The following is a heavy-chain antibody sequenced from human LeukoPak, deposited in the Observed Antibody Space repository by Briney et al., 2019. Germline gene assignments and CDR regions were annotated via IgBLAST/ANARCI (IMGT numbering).Heavy chain of an antibody. Sequence: PGGSLRLSCAASGFTFSTYSMNWVRQAPGKGLEWVSYISSSSSTIYYADSVKGRFTISRDNAKNSLYLQMNSLRAEDTAVYYCAREGITVPHDLDYWAQGTLVNVSS. CDR2: ISSSSSTI. V-gene: IGHV3-48*01. J-gene: IGHJ4*02. CDR3: AREGITVPHDLDY. CDR1: GFTFSTYS. D-gene: IGHD3-16*01.